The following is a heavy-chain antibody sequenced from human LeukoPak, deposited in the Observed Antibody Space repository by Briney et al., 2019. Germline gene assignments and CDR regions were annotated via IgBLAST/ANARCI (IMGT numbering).Heavy chain of an antibody. D-gene: IGHD1-1*01. V-gene: IGHV4-4*09. CDR1: NGSISTYY. Sequence: PSETLSLTCTVSNGSISTYYWSWIRQPPGKGLEWIGYIYSGGTTNSNPSLKSRVTISLDTSKNQFSLKLSSVTAADTVVYYCAGSVPAPKEFAFWGQGTLVTVSS. J-gene: IGHJ4*02. CDR3: AGSVPAPKEFAF. CDR2: IYSGGTT.